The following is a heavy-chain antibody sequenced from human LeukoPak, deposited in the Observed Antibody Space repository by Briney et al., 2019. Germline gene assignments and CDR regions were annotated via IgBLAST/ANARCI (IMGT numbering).Heavy chain of an antibody. V-gene: IGHV4-59*01. CDR2: IYYSGST. CDR3: ARVGSQWLVSRGGLDY. D-gene: IGHD6-19*01. Sequence: PSETLSLTCTVSGGSISSYYWSWIRQPPGKGLEWIGYIYYSGSTNYNPSLKSRVTISVDTSKNQFSLKLSSVTAADTAVYYCARVGSQWLVSRGGLDYWGQGTLVTVSS. CDR1: GGSISSYY. J-gene: IGHJ4*02.